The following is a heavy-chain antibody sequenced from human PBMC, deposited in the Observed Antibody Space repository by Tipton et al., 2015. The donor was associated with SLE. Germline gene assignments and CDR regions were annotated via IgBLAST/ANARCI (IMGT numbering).Heavy chain of an antibody. V-gene: IGHV4-61*02. Sequence: TLSLTCTVSGGPIRSGSYYWSWIRQPAGKEPEWIGRISSSGTTKYNPSLKRRITVSLDTSKNQFSLKLTSVTAADTAIYFCARDGSSLWFDPWGQGTQVTVSS. CDR3: ARDGSSLWFDP. D-gene: IGHD3-10*01. J-gene: IGHJ5*02. CDR1: GGPIRSGSYY. CDR2: ISSSGTT.